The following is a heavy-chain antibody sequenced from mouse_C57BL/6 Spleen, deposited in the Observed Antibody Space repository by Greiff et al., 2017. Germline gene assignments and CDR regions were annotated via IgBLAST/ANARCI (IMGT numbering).Heavy chain of an antibody. CDR1: GYNFTSYW. D-gene: IGHD2-1*01. CDR3: ARCGNYGLNFDV. V-gene: IGHV1-69*01. CDR2: IDPSDSYT. J-gene: IGHJ1*03. Sequence: QVQLQQPGAELVMPGASVKLSCKASGYNFTSYWMHWVKQRPGQGLEWIGEIDPSDSYTNYNQKFKGKSTLTVDKSSSTAYMQLSSLTSEDSAVYYCARCGNYGLNFDVWGTGTTVTVSS.